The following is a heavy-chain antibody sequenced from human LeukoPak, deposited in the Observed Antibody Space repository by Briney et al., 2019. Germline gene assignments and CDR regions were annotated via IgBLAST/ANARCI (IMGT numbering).Heavy chain of an antibody. CDR1: GYTFTGYY. CDR2: INPNSGDT. D-gene: IGHD6-19*01. CDR3: ARVDASSLAVHY. Sequence: ASVKVSCKASGYTFTGYYMSWVRQAPGQGLEWMGWINPNSGDTNYAQKFQGRVTMTRDTSIRTAYMELSRLRSDDTAVYYCARVDASSLAVHYWGQGTLVTVSS. J-gene: IGHJ4*02. V-gene: IGHV1-2*02.